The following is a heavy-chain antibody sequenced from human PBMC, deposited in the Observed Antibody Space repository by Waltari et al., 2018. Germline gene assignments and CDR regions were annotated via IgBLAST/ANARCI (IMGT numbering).Heavy chain of an antibody. CDR2: INQSGSA. Sequence: QVQLQQWGAGLLKPSETLSLTCAVYGGSFSGYYWSWIRQPPGKGLEWIGEINQSGSANYNPSLKRRVTISVDASKDQFSLKLSSVTAADTAVYYWASVYSSSWYGRFDPWGQGTLVTVSS. CDR1: GGSFSGYY. D-gene: IGHD6-13*01. CDR3: ASVYSSSWYGRFDP. V-gene: IGHV4-34*01. J-gene: IGHJ5*02.